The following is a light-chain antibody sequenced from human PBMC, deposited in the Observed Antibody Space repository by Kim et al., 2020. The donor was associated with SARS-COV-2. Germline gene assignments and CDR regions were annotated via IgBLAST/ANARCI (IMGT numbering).Light chain of an antibody. J-gene: IGLJ3*02. CDR3: QAWDFNRV. CDR1: NLGDKY. V-gene: IGLV3-1*01. Sequence: VSVSPGQTATFTWPGDNLGDKYICWYQQKSGQSPVLVIYQNYKRPSGIPERFSGSNSGNTATLTISGTQAMDEADYYCQAWDFNRVFGRGTQLTVL. CDR2: QNY.